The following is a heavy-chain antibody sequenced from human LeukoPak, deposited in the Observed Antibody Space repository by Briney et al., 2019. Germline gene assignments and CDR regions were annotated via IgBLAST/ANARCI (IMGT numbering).Heavy chain of an antibody. CDR2: IMQDGSEK. CDR1: GFTFSNYW. J-gene: IGHJ4*02. V-gene: IGHV3-7*01. CDR3: ARGLRSSSWSTFDC. Sequence: GGSLRLSCAASGFTFSNYWMSWVRQAPGKGLEWVANIMQDGSEKYYVDSVTGRFTISRDNAKNSLYLQMNSLRAEDTAMYYCARGLRSSSWSTFDCWGQGTLVTVSS. D-gene: IGHD6-13*01.